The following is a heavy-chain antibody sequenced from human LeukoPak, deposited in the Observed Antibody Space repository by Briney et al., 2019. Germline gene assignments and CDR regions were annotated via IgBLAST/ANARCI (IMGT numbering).Heavy chain of an antibody. J-gene: IGHJ3*02. V-gene: IGHV1-69*04. Sequence: SVKVSCKASGGTFSSYTISWVRQAPGQGLEWMGRIIPILGIANYAQKFQGRVTITADKSTSTAYMELSSLRSEDTAVYYCARDIAAAGTGRAFDIWGQGTMVTASS. CDR2: IIPILGIA. CDR3: ARDIAAAGTGRAFDI. CDR1: GGTFSSYT. D-gene: IGHD6-13*01.